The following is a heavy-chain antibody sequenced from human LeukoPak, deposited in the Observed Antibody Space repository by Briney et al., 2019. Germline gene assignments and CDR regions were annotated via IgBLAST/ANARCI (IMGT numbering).Heavy chain of an antibody. J-gene: IGHJ4*02. CDR2: ISWNSGSI. Sequence: GGSLRLSCAASGFTFDDYAMHWVRQAPGKGLEWVSGISWNSGSIGYADSVKGRFTISRDNAKNSLYLQMNSLRAEDTALYYCAKVEIDFWSGYDYWGQGTLVTVSS. V-gene: IGHV3-9*01. D-gene: IGHD3-3*01. CDR1: GFTFDDYA. CDR3: AKVEIDFWSGYDY.